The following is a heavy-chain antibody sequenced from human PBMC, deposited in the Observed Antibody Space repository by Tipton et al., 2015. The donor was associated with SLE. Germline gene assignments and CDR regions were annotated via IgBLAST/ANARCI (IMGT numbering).Heavy chain of an antibody. J-gene: IGHJ3*02. CDR2: IYYSGST. V-gene: IGHV4-39*07. D-gene: IGHD3-22*01. CDR1: GGSISSSSYY. CDR3: ARETIGAYYYDSSGYPYAFDI. Sequence: TLSLTCTVSGGSISSSSYYWGWIRQPPGKGLEWIGNIYYSGSTYYNPSLKSRVTISEDTSKNQISLKLSSVIAADTAVYYCARETIGAYYYDSSGYPYAFDIWGQGTMVTVSS.